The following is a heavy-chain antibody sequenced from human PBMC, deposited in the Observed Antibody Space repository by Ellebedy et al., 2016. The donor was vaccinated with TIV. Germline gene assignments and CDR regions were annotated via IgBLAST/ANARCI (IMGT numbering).Heavy chain of an antibody. CDR1: GFTFSSYG. CDR3: ARDQNY. J-gene: IGHJ4*02. CDR2: ISYDGSNK. V-gene: IGHV3-30*12. Sequence: GESLKISXAASGFTFSSYGMHWVRQAPGKGLEWVAVISYDGSNKYYADSVKGRFTISRDNSKNTLYLQMNSLRAEDTAVYYCARDQNYWGQGTLVTVSS.